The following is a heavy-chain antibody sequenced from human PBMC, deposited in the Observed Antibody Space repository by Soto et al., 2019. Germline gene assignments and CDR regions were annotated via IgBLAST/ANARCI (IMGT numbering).Heavy chain of an antibody. CDR1: GDFISSGGYY. CDR2: IYSSGTT. Sequence: QVQLQESGPGLVKPSQTLSLTCTGSGDFISSGGYYWSWIRQLPGKGLEWIGYIYSSGTTYYNPSLKSRITIAVDTSKNQFSLNLSSVTAADTAVYYCARTDSSGYYFVYWGQGTLVTVFS. D-gene: IGHD3-22*01. CDR3: ARTDSSGYYFVY. V-gene: IGHV4-31*03. J-gene: IGHJ4*02.